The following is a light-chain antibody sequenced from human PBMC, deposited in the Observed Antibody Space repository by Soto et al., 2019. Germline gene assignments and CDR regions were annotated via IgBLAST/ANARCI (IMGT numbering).Light chain of an antibody. J-gene: IGKJ1*01. CDR3: QQHHKLPPT. CDR1: QSVSSY. V-gene: IGKV1-39*02. Sequence: DNQKTGCASCMETAIGARVTITLRASQSVSSYLNWYQQKPGKAPKLLIYAASSLQSGVPSRFSGSGAGTNFSLTISSLQSEEFAVYFCQQHHKLPPTFGQGTKVDIK. CDR2: AAS.